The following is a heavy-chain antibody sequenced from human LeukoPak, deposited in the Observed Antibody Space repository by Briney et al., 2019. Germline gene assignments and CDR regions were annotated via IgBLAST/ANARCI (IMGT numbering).Heavy chain of an antibody. Sequence: PGRSLRLSCAASGFTFSSYAMHWVRQAPGKGLEWVAVISYDGSNKYYADSVKGRFTISRDNSKNTLNLQMNSLRVEDTAVYYCARDYSKRDGPDNWFDPWGQGTLVSVSS. CDR1: GFTFSSYA. D-gene: IGHD2-15*01. V-gene: IGHV3-30-3*01. CDR3: ARDYSKRDGPDNWFDP. J-gene: IGHJ5*02. CDR2: ISYDGSNK.